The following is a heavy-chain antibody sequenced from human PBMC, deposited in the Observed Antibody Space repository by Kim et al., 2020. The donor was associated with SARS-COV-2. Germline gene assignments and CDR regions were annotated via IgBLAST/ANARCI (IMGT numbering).Heavy chain of an antibody. V-gene: IGHV6-1*01. D-gene: IGHD3-10*01. J-gene: IGHJ3*01. CDR3: ARGAMSAFDF. Sequence: WYYDYSLSVKSRITVNLDTSKSQLSLQLHSVTPEDTAIYFCARGAMSAFDFWGQGTMVTVSS. CDR2: WYY.